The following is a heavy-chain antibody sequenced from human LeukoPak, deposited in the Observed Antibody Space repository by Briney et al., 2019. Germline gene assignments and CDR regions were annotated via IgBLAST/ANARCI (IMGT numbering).Heavy chain of an antibody. J-gene: IGHJ4*02. CDR1: GFTFSSYS. V-gene: IGHV3-21*06. CDR2: ISSSSSYI. CDR3: ARVSSINYFDY. D-gene: IGHD6-6*01. Sequence: GGSLRLSCAASGFTFSSYSMNWVRQAPGKGLEWVSFISSSSSYIYYADSVKSRFTISRDNAKNSLYLQMNSLRAEDTAVYYCARVSSINYFDYWGQGTLVTVSS.